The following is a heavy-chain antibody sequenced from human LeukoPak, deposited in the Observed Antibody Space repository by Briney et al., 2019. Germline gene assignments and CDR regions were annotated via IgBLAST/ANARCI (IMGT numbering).Heavy chain of an antibody. Sequence: SETLSLTCPVPGGSISCCFWDFSLQPPGKGLEWIGYIYYSGSTNYNPSLKSRVTISVDTSKNQFVLMLSSVTAADTAVYYCARDMTYYRSLDSFDIWGQGTMVTVSS. J-gene: IGHJ3*02. D-gene: IGHD3-22*01. CDR2: IYYSGST. CDR3: ARDMTYYRSLDSFDI. CDR1: GGSISCCF. V-gene: IGHV4-59*01.